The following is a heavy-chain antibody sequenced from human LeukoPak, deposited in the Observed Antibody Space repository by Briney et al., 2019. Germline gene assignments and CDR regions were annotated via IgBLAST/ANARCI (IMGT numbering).Heavy chain of an antibody. CDR2: INPNSGGT. CDR1: GYTFTGYY. Sequence: GASVKVSCKASGYTFTGYYMHWVRQAPGQGLEWMGWINPNSGGTNYAQKLQGRVTMTTDTSTSTAYMELRSLRSDDTAVYYCARVGLGDTVYDAFDIWGQGTMVTVSS. V-gene: IGHV1-2*02. J-gene: IGHJ3*02. D-gene: IGHD3-16*01. CDR3: ARVGLGDTVYDAFDI.